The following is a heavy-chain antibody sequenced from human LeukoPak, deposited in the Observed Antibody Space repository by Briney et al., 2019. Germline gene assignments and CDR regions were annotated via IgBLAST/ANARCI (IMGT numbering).Heavy chain of an antibody. J-gene: IGHJ4*02. CDR3: ARGIRYSSSWSFDY. V-gene: IGHV4-34*01. D-gene: IGHD6-13*01. Sequence: SETLSLTCAVYGGSFSGYYWSWIRQPPGKGLEWIGEINHSGSTNYNPSLKSRVTISVDTSKNQFPQKLSSVTAADTAVYYCARGIRYSSSWSFDYWGQGTLVTVSS. CDR1: GGSFSGYY. CDR2: INHSGST.